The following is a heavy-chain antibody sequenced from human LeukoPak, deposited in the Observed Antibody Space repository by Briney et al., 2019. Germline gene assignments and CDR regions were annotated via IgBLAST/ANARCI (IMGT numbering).Heavy chain of an antibody. Sequence: ASVTVSCKASGYTFTSYGISWVRQAPGQGLEWVGWISGYTGATHYSVKLQDRLTVTTDTSTNTAYMELRSLRSADTAVYFCARDTPGLAKLFDYWGQGTLVTVSS. CDR3: ARDTPGLAKLFDY. CDR2: ISGYTGAT. D-gene: IGHD2-15*01. V-gene: IGHV1-18*01. CDR1: GYTFTSYG. J-gene: IGHJ4*02.